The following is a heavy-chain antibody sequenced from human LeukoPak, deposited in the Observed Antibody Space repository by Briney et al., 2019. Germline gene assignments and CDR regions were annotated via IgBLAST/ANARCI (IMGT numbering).Heavy chain of an antibody. Sequence: GGSLRLSCAASGFTFSSYWMSWARQAPGKGLECVGRIKSKTDGGTTDYAAPVKGRFTISRDDSKNTLYLQMNSLKTEDTAVYYCTTDRSYDSTPFDYWAQGTLVTVSS. V-gene: IGHV3-15*01. CDR2: IKSKTDGGTT. J-gene: IGHJ4*02. CDR3: TTDRSYDSTPFDY. CDR1: GFTFSSYW. D-gene: IGHD3-22*01.